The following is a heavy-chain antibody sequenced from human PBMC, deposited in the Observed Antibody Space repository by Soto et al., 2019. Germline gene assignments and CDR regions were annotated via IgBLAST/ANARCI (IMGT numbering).Heavy chain of an antibody. Sequence: VESGGGLVQPGRSLRLSCTASGFTFGDYHMGWVRQAPGKGLEWVGFIRSESYGGATDYAASVKGRFTISRDDSKNIAYLQMNSLKTEDTAVYYCCREATILWFGECWPWGQGTLVTVSS. D-gene: IGHD3-10*01. CDR3: CREATILWFGECWP. V-gene: IGHV3-49*04. CDR1: GFTFGDYH. J-gene: IGHJ5*02. CDR2: IRSESYGGAT.